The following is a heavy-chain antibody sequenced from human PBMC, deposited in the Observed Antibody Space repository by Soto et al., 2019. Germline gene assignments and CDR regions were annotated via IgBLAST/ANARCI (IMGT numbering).Heavy chain of an antibody. CDR3: ARRTVNIRTFYSGLKTHCFDY. Sequence: SETLSLTCAVYGGSFSGYYWSWIRQPPGKGLEWIGEINHSGSTNYNPSLKSRVTISVDTSKNQFSLKLSSVTAADTAIYYCARRTVNIRTFYSGLKTHCFDYWGQGAPVTVSS. V-gene: IGHV4-34*01. CDR2: INHSGST. CDR1: GGSFSGYY. J-gene: IGHJ4*02. D-gene: IGHD6-19*01.